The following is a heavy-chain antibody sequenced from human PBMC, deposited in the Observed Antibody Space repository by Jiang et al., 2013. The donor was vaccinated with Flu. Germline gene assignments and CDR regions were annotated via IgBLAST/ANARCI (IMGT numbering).Heavy chain of an antibody. CDR2: INPSDRST. CDR1: GYPFTSYY. J-gene: IGHJ3*02. CDR3: ARVLCSGGRCYLDSFDI. V-gene: IGHV1-46*01. Sequence: SGAEVKKPGASVKVSCKASGYPFTSYYMQWVRQAPGQGLEWMGIINPSDRSTSYAKKFQGRVTVTRDTSTSTVYMELSSLRSEDTAVYYCARVLCSGGRCYLDSFDIWGQGTTVTVSS. D-gene: IGHD2-15*01.